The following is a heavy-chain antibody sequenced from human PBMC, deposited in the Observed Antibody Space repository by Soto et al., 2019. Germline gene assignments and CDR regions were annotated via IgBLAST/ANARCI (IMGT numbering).Heavy chain of an antibody. V-gene: IGHV3-30*18. CDR2: ISYDGSNK. CDR1: GFTFSSYG. D-gene: IGHD2-2*01. CDR3: AKDRHIYQSSAPYGMDV. Sequence: PGGSLRLSCAASGFTFSSYGMHWVRQAPGKGLEWVAVISYDGSNKYYADSVKGRFTISRDNSKNTLYLQMNSLRAEDTAVYYCAKDRHIYQSSAPYGMDVWGQGTTVTVSS. J-gene: IGHJ6*02.